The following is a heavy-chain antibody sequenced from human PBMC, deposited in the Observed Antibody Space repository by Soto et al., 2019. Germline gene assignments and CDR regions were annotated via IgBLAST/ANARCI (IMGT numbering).Heavy chain of an antibody. Sequence: QLQLQESNPGPVKPSETLSLTCTVSGSPVSTFYWNWIRQSPGKGLEWIGYIYEGGSAHYNPSLKSRATISIDTSKNHFSRNLRSVTAADTAVYYCARGQFLYCQYFLDVWGQGTSVSVSS. J-gene: IGHJ6*02. CDR2: IYEGGSA. D-gene: IGHD2-8*02. CDR3: ARGQFLYCQYFLDV. V-gene: IGHV4-59*02. CDR1: GSPVSTFY.